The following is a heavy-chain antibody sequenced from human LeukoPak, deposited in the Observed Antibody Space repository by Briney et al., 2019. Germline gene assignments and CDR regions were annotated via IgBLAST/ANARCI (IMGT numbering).Heavy chain of an antibody. Sequence: SETLSLTCTVSGGPISSYYWSWIRQPPGKGLEWIGYIYYSGSTNYNPSLKSRVTISVDTSKNQFSLKLSSVTAADTAVYYCAREETVTDAFDIWGQGTMVTVSS. CDR2: IYYSGST. CDR3: AREETVTDAFDI. J-gene: IGHJ3*02. V-gene: IGHV4-59*01. D-gene: IGHD4-17*01. CDR1: GGPISSYY.